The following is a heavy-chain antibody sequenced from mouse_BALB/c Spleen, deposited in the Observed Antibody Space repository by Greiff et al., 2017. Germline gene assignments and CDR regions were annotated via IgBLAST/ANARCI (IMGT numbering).Heavy chain of an antibody. CDR3: AGSRCDYDYFDY. J-gene: IGHJ2*01. Sequence: QVQLQQSGAELARPGASVKLSCTASGYTFTSYWMHWVKQRPGQGLEWIGAIYPGDGDTRYTQKFKGKATLTADKSSSTAYMQLSSMASEDSAVYYCAGSRCDYDYFDYWGQGTTLTVSS. V-gene: IGHV1-87*01. CDR2: IYPGDGDT. CDR1: GYTFTSYW. D-gene: IGHD2-4*01.